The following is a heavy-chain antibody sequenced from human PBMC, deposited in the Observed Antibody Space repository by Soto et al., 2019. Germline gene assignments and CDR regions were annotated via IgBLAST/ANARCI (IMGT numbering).Heavy chain of an antibody. J-gene: IGHJ1*01. CDR2: INHSGST. V-gene: IGHV4-34*01. CDR1: GGSFSGYY. CDR3: ARGLLAARHFRGYFQH. Sequence: QVQLQQWGAGLLKPSETLSLTCAVYGGSFSGYYWSWIRQPPGKGLEWIGEINHSGSTNYNPSLKSRVTISVDTSKNQFSLKLSSVTAADTAVYYCARGLLAARHFRGYFQHWGQGTLVTVSS. D-gene: IGHD6-6*01.